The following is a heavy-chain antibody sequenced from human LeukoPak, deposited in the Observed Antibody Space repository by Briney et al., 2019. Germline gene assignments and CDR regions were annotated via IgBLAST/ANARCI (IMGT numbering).Heavy chain of an antibody. CDR3: ARFRGWVGAFDI. CDR1: GGSVSSDIYY. D-gene: IGHD1-26*01. V-gene: IGHV4-61*03. Sequence: KPSETLSLTCTVSGGSVSSDIYYWNWIRQPPGKGLEWIGYIYYSGSTNYDPSLKSRVTISVDTSKNHFSLKLSSVTAADTAVYFCARFRGWVGAFDIWGQGTMVTVSS. J-gene: IGHJ3*02. CDR2: IYYSGST.